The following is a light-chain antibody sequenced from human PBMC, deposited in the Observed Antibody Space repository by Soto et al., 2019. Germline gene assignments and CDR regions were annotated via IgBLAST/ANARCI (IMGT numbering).Light chain of an antibody. J-gene: IGKJ4*01. CDR2: AGS. Sequence: DIQMTQSPSSLSASVGDRVTITCRASQSISIYLNWYQQKPGKAPILLVYAGSSLQGGVPSRFGGSGSGTDFTLTITSLQSEDFATYYCQQSYSTPTFGGGTKVEIK. CDR1: QSISIY. CDR3: QQSYSTPT. V-gene: IGKV1-39*01.